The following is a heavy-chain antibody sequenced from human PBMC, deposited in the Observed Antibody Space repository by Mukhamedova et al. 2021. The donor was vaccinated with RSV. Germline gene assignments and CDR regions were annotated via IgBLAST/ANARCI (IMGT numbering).Heavy chain of an antibody. CDR2: IYPGDSHT. CDR3: ARLCYCIGITCFAPFNY. V-gene: IGHV5-51*01. Sequence: MPGKGLESMGIIYPGDSHTRYSPSFQGQVTISAYKSINTAYLQWSSLKASDSAMYYCARLCYCIGITCFAPFNYLCQVTLVTVSS. D-gene: IGHD2-2*01. J-gene: IGHJ4*02.